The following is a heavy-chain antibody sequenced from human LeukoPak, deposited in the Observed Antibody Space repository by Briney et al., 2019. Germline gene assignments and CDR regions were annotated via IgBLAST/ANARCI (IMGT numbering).Heavy chain of an antibody. D-gene: IGHD3-10*01. CDR1: GGSISSYY. CDR2: IYYSGST. V-gene: IGHV4-59*01. J-gene: IGHJ6*02. CDR3: ARGDGSGSYYGPPLYYCGMDV. Sequence: PSETLSLTCTVSGGSISSYYWSWIRQPPGKGLEWIGYIYYSGSTNYNPSLKSRVTTSVDTSKNQFSLKLSSVTAADTAVYYCARGDGSGSYYGPPLYYCGMDVWGQGTTVTVSS.